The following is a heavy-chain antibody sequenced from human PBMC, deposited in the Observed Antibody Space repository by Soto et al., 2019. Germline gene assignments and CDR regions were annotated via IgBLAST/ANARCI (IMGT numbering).Heavy chain of an antibody. J-gene: IGHJ5*02. Sequence: QVQLQQWGAGLLKPSETLSLTCAVYGGSFSGYYWSWIRQPPGKGLEWIGEINHSGSTNYNPSLKSRVTISVDSSRNQFSLKLSSVTAADTAVYYCVRVFTMIVQSTNWFDPWGQGTLVTVSS. D-gene: IGHD3-22*01. CDR3: VRVFTMIVQSTNWFDP. CDR1: GGSFSGYY. CDR2: INHSGST. V-gene: IGHV4-34*01.